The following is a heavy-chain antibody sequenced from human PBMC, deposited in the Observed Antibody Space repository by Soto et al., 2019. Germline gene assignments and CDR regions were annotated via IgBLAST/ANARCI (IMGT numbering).Heavy chain of an antibody. CDR2: ISGSGGST. D-gene: IGHD3-10*01. CDR1: GFTFSSYA. J-gene: IGHJ4*02. Sequence: PGGSLRLSCAASGFTFSSYAMSWVRQAPGKGLEWVSAISGSGGSTYYADSVKGRFTISRDNSKNTLYLQINSLRAEDTDVYSCAIRGPCYGSGSYYFDYWGQGTLVTFSS. V-gene: IGHV3-23*01. CDR3: AIRGPCYGSGSYYFDY.